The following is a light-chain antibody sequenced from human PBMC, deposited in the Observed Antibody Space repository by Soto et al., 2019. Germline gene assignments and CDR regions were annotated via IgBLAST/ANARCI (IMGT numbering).Light chain of an antibody. J-gene: IGLJ2*01. Sequence: QSVLTQPASVSGSPGQSITISCTGTSSDVGGYNYVSWYQQHPGKAPKLMIYEVSNRPSGVSNRFSGSKSANAASLTISGLQAEDEADYYCSSYTISNTLVFGGGTKVTVL. V-gene: IGLV2-14*01. CDR3: SSYTISNTLV. CDR2: EVS. CDR1: SSDVGGYNY.